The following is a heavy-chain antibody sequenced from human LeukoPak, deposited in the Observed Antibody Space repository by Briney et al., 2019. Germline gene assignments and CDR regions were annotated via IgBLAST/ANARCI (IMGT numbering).Heavy chain of an antibody. D-gene: IGHD3-22*01. V-gene: IGHV3-30*02. CDR2: VRYDGSQK. CDR3: ARETYYYDSSYYYVKYFDY. J-gene: IGHJ4*02. CDR1: GFTFSSYD. Sequence: GGSLRLSCAASGFTFSSYDMYWVRQAPGKGLDWVAFVRYDGSQKYYADSVKGRFTLSRDNSKNTLYLQMNSLRAEDTAVYYCARETYYYDSSYYYVKYFDYWGQGTLVTVSS.